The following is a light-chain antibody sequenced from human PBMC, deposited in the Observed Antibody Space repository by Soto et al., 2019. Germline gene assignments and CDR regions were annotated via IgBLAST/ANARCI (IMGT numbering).Light chain of an antibody. Sequence: QSVLTQPASVSGSPGQSITLSCTGTSSDVGAYNYVSWYQQHPGKAPKLMIYDVSNRPSGVSNRFSGSKSGNTASLTISGLQGEDEAAYYCSSYRNSETLVFGTGTKVTVL. CDR3: SSYRNSETLV. V-gene: IGLV2-14*01. J-gene: IGLJ1*01. CDR2: DVS. CDR1: SSDVGAYNY.